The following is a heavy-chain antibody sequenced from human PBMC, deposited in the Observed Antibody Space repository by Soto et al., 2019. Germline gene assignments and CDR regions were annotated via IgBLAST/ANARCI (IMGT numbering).Heavy chain of an antibody. J-gene: IGHJ5*02. CDR1: GGSIRSYY. V-gene: IGHV4-59*08. CDR2: IYYSEST. Sequence: QMQLQETGPGLVKPSETLSLTCTVSGGSIRSYYWSWIRQPPGKGLEWIGYIYYSESTNYNPSLKSRVTISVDTSKNQFSLKLNSVTAADTAVYYCARRRLGGATWWFDPWGQGTLVTVSS. CDR3: ARRRLGGATWWFDP. D-gene: IGHD3-16*01.